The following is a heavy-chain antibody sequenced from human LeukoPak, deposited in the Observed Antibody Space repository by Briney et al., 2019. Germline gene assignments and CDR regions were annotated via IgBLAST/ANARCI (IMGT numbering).Heavy chain of an antibody. CDR3: AKPAMIVEH. Sequence: GGSLRLSCAASGFTFTNYAMSWVRQTPGKGLEWVSATVGSGPDTYHADSVKGRFTVSRDNSRNTLYLQMNSLRVEDTAVYYCAKPAMIVEHWGQGTLVTVSS. V-gene: IGHV3-23*01. CDR2: TVGSGPDT. CDR1: GFTFTNYA. J-gene: IGHJ1*01. D-gene: IGHD3-22*01.